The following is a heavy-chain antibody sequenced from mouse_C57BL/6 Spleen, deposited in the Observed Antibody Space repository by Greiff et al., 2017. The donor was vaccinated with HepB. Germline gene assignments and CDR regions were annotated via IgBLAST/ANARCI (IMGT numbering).Heavy chain of an antibody. CDR2: IDPSDSYT. J-gene: IGHJ4*01. D-gene: IGHD2-4*01. CDR3: ARGGYDYGGAMDY. V-gene: IGHV1-69*01. CDR1: GYTFTSYW. Sequence: VQLQQPGAELVMPGASVKLSCKASGYTFTSYWMHWVKQRPGQGLEWIGEIDPSDSYTNYNQKFKGKSTLTVDKSSSTAYMQLSSLTSEDSAVYYCARGGYDYGGAMDYWGQGTSVTVSS.